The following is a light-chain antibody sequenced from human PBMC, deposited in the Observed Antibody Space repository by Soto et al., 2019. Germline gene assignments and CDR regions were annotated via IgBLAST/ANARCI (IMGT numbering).Light chain of an antibody. CDR2: WAS. J-gene: IGKJ4*01. CDR3: QQYYSTPPT. CDR1: QSVLYSSNNKNY. Sequence: DIVMTHSPDSLAVSLGERATINCKSSQSVLYSSNNKNYLAWYQQKPGQPPKLLIYWASTRESGVPDRFSGSGSGTDFTLTISILQAEDVAVYYCQQYYSTPPTFGGGTKAEIK. V-gene: IGKV4-1*01.